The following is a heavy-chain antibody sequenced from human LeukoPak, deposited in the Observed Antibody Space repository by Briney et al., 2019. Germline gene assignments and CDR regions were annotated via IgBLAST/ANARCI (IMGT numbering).Heavy chain of an antibody. V-gene: IGHV1-46*01. Sequence: VASVKVSCKASGYTFSSYYMHWVRQAPGQGLEWMGIINPSGGSTSYAQKFQGRVTMTRDTSTSTLYMELSSLKSDDTAVYYCATEGNLYYGMDVWGQGTTITVSS. CDR1: GYTFSSYY. CDR2: INPSGGST. D-gene: IGHD2/OR15-2a*01. CDR3: ATEGNLYYGMDV. J-gene: IGHJ6*02.